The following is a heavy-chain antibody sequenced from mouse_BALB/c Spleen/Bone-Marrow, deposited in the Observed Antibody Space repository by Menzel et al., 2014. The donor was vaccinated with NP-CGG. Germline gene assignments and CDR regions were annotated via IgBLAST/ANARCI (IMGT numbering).Heavy chain of an antibody. CDR2: INPDSSTI. J-gene: IGHJ1*01. CDR3: ARLNYYGNLVV. D-gene: IGHD1-1*01. CDR1: GFAFSSYW. Sequence: AQVVESEGGLVHPGGSLKLSCAAYGFAFSSYWMSWVRQAPGKGLEWIEDINPDSSTINYTTFIQDKFIISRVNGKHMLHLQMNEARSEDTSLFYCARLNYYGNLVVWGAGTPVTVSS. V-gene: IGHV4-1*02.